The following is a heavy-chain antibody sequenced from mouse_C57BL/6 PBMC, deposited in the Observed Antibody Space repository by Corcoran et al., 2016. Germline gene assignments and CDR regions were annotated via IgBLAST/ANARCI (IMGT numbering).Heavy chain of an antibody. D-gene: IGHD1-1*01. CDR2: IDPANGNT. V-gene: IGHV14-3*01. CDR1: GFNIKNNY. J-gene: IGHJ2*01. Sequence: EVQLQQSVAELVRPGASVKLSCTASGFNIKNNYMHWVKQRPEQGLEWIGRIDPANGNTKYAPKFQGKATITADTSSNTAYLQLSSLTSEDTAIYYCARGSGSSSDYWGQGTTLTVSS. CDR3: ARGSGSSSDY.